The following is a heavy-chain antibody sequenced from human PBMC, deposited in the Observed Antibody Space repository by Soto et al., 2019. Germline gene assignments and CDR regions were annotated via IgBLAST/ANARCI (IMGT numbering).Heavy chain of an antibody. D-gene: IGHD1-1*01. CDR3: ARVDLGSATTGTPAYFDY. J-gene: IGHJ4*02. Sequence: QLQLQESGPGLVKPSETLSLTCTVSGGSISSSSYYWGWIRQPPGKGLEWIGSIYYSGSTYYNPSLKSRVTISVDTSKNQFSLKLSSVTAADTAVYYCARVDLGSATTGTPAYFDYWGQGTLVTVSS. CDR1: GGSISSSSYY. CDR2: IYYSGST. V-gene: IGHV4-39*01.